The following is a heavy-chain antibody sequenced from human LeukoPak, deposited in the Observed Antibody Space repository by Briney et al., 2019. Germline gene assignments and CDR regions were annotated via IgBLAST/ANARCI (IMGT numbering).Heavy chain of an antibody. J-gene: IGHJ4*02. CDR2: IYYSGST. D-gene: IGHD5-24*01. Sequence: SETLSLTCTVSGGSISSYYWSWIRQPPGKGLEWIGYIYYSGSTNYNPSLKSRVTISVDTSKNQFSLKLSSVTAADTAVYYCARGPPDESFDYWGQGTLVTVSS. CDR1: GGSISSYY. CDR3: ARGPPDESFDY. V-gene: IGHV4-59*12.